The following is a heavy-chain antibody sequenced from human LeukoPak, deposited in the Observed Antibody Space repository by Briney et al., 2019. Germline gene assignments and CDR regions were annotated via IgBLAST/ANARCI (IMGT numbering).Heavy chain of an antibody. CDR3: TRDLSVRNYYDSSGYYRFDC. Sequence: GGSLRLSCTASGFTFCDYAMSWVRQAPGKGLEWVGFIRSKAYGGTTEYAASVKGRFTISRDDSKSIAYLQMNSLKTEDTAVYYCTRDLSVRNYYDSSGYYRFDCWGQGTLVTVSS. V-gene: IGHV3-49*04. CDR2: IRSKAYGGTT. CDR1: GFTFCDYA. D-gene: IGHD3-22*01. J-gene: IGHJ4*02.